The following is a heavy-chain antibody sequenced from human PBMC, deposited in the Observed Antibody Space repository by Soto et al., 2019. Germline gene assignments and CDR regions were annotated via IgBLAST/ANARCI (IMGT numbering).Heavy chain of an antibody. Sequence: SETLSLTCTVSGGSISSSSYYWGWIRQPPGKGLEWIGSIYYSGSTYYNPSLKSRVTISVDTSKNQFSLKLSSVTAADTAVYYCARRNKKSSTSSRFDPWGQGTLVTVSS. CDR3: ARRNKKSSTSSRFDP. CDR1: GGSISSSSYY. V-gene: IGHV4-39*01. CDR2: IYYSGST. J-gene: IGHJ5*02. D-gene: IGHD2-2*01.